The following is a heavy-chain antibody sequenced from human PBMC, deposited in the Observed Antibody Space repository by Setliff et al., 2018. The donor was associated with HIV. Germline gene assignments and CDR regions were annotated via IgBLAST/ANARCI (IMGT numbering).Heavy chain of an antibody. CDR3: ARVGYCSSTNCYWGRPSYGMGV. CDR2: IFDRENN. V-gene: IGHV4-59*08. J-gene: IGHJ6*02. D-gene: IGHD2-2*01. Sequence: SETLSLTCSVSGDSIPHYYWNWIRQPPGKGLEWNGNIFDRENNNYHTPPKSRVSMSVDTSKNQFFLKLSSVTAADTAVYYCARVGYCSSTNCYWGRPSYGMGVWGQGTTVTVSS. CDR1: GDSIPHYY.